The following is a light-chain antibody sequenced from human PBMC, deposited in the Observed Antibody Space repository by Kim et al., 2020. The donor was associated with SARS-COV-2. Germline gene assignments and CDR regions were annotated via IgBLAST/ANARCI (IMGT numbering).Light chain of an antibody. Sequence: QRVARPCTGRSSNIGAGFDVHWYQQLPGSAPKLLIFRDTNRPSGVPDRFSGSRSVTSASLAITGLRAEDEADYYCQSYDSSLSGWVFGGGTQLTVL. V-gene: IGLV1-40*01. J-gene: IGLJ3*02. CDR1: SSNIGAGFD. CDR2: RDT. CDR3: QSYDSSLSGWV.